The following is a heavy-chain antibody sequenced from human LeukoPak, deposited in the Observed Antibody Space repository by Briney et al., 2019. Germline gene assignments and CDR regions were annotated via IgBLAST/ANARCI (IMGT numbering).Heavy chain of an antibody. CDR2: ISGSGGST. J-gene: IGHJ1*01. CDR3: ATRLLWFGELLHEYIQH. D-gene: IGHD3-10*01. CDR1: GFTFSSYA. Sequence: GGSLRLSCAASGFTFSSYAMSWVRQAPGKGLEWVSAISGSGGSTYYADSVKGRFTISRDNSKNTLYLQMNSLRAEDTAVYYCATRLLWFGELLHEYIQHWGQGTLVTVSS. V-gene: IGHV3-23*01.